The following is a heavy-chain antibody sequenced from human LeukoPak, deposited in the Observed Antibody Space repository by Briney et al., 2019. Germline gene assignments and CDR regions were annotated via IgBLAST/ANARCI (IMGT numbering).Heavy chain of an antibody. Sequence: LPGGSLRLSCAASGFTFSTYEMNWVRQAPGKGLEWVSYISSSGTTIYYADSVKGRFTISRDNAKNTLYLQMNSLRAEDTAVYYCAKEGYNMGFDYWGQGTLVTVSS. V-gene: IGHV3-48*03. CDR3: AKEGYNMGFDY. J-gene: IGHJ4*02. D-gene: IGHD1-14*01. CDR1: GFTFSTYE. CDR2: ISSSGTTI.